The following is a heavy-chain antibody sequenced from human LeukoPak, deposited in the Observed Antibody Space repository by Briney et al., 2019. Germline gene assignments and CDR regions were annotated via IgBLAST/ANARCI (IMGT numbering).Heavy chain of an antibody. Sequence: KHGEPLKISCKTSGYSFTISWIGWARQMPGKGLDWMGSIYPGDSDTRYSPSFQGQVTISADKSITTAYLQWSSLKASDTAIYYCVRLAPPSRYFDWFSSHLDFWGQGTLVTVSS. D-gene: IGHD3-9*01. CDR1: GYSFTISW. CDR3: VRLAPPSRYFDWFSSHLDF. J-gene: IGHJ4*02. V-gene: IGHV5-51*01. CDR2: IYPGDSDT.